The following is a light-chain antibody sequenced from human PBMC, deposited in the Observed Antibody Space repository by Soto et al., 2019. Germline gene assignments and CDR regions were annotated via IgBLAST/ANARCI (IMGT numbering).Light chain of an antibody. CDR1: QSVSSW. J-gene: IGKJ1*01. V-gene: IGKV1-5*01. CDR2: DAS. Sequence: DIQMTQTPATLSVFAGDRVTVTCRASQSVSSWVAWYQEKPGKGPKLLIYDASTWQSGVPSRFIGSGSGIEFTLTITSLQHDDFATYYCQHYNTYSPGTFCQGTRVEVK. CDR3: QHYNTYSPGT.